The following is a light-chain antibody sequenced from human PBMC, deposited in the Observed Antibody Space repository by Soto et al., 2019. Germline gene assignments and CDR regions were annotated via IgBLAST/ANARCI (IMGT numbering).Light chain of an antibody. CDR2: DAS. V-gene: IGKV1-33*01. J-gene: IGKJ4*01. CDR3: QQYEDLPLT. Sequence: DIQMTQSPSSLSASVGDSVTITCQASQNISKFLNWYQLKPGKAPRLLIFDASSVETGVPSRFSGSGSGTHFTFTIDSLQAEDLATYYCQQYEDLPLTFGGGTTVEI. CDR1: QNISKF.